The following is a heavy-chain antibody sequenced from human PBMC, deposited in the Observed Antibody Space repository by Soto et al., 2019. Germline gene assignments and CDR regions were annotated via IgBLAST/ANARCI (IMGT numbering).Heavy chain of an antibody. CDR1: GFNFSRIG. J-gene: IGHJ4*02. CDR2: MSNDGSDK. D-gene: IGHD2-2*03. Sequence: QVQLVESGGGVVQPGRSLRLSCAASGFNFSRIGMHWVRQAPGKGLEWVAIMSNDGSDKQYADSVKGRFIISRDNSKNTLYLQMDSLRAEDTAVYYCAKDGYYSTYQFDYWGQGTLVTVTS. CDR3: AKDGYYSTYQFDY. V-gene: IGHV3-30*18.